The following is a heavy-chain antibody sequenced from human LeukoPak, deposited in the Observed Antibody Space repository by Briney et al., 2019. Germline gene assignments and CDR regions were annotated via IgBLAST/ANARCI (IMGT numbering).Heavy chain of an antibody. V-gene: IGHV4-39*01. CDR3: ARHPLGYCSITSCPSDYGMDV. CDR1: GGSISSSVYY. CDR2: IYYTGTT. J-gene: IGHJ6*02. Sequence: SETLSLTCTVPGGSISSSVYYWGWIRQSPGKGLEWIGSIYYTGTTYYNPSLKSRVTISVDTSKNQFSLKLSSVTAAGTAVYYCARHPLGYCSITSCPSDYGMDVWGQGTTVTVSS. D-gene: IGHD2-2*01.